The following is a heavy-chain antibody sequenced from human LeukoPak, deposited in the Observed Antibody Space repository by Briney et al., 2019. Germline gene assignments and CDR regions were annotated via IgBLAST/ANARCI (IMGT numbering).Heavy chain of an antibody. CDR2: IYYSGST. D-gene: IGHD1-26*01. CDR1: GGSISSYY. Sequence: PSETLSLTCTVSGGSISSYYWSWIRQPPGKGLEWIGYIYYSGSTSYNPSLKSRVTISVDTSKNKFSLKLSSVTAADTAVYYCARGYSGSYGRFDYWGQGTLVTVSS. J-gene: IGHJ4*02. CDR3: ARGYSGSYGRFDY. V-gene: IGHV4-59*01.